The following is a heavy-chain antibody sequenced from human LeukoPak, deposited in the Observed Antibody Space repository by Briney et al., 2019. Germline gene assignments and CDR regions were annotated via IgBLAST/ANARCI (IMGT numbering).Heavy chain of an antibody. D-gene: IGHD3-10*01. J-gene: IGHJ4*02. V-gene: IGHV4-59*01. Sequence: SETLSLTCTVSGGSIRSYYWSWIRQPPGKGLEWIGYIYYSGSTNYNPSLKSRGTISVDTSKNQFSLKLSSLTAADTGVYYCARGYGSGSYFAYWGQGTLVTVSS. CDR1: GGSIRSYY. CDR3: ARGYGSGSYFAY. CDR2: IYYSGST.